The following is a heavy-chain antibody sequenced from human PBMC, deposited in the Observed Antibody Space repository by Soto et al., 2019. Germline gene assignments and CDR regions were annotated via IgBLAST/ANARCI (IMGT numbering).Heavy chain of an antibody. CDR2: INSDGSST. CDR3: ARDDIVVVTADYYYYGMDV. D-gene: IGHD2-21*02. V-gene: IGHV3-74*01. Sequence: GGSLRLSCAASGFTFSSYWMHWVRQAPGKGLVWVSRINSDGSSTSYADSVKGRFTISRDNAKNTLYLQMNSLRAEDTAVYYCARDDIVVVTADYYYYGMDVWGQGTTVTVSS. CDR1: GFTFSSYW. J-gene: IGHJ6*02.